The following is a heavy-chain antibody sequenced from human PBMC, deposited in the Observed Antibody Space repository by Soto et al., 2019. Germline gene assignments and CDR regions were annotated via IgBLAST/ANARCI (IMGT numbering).Heavy chain of an antibody. CDR3: ARGGRDGYTV. V-gene: IGHV4-34*01. CDR2: INHSGNT. D-gene: IGHD5-12*01. Sequence: QVQLQEWGAGLLQPSETLSLTCAVYGGSFSGYYWSWIRQPPGKGLEWIGEINHSGNTKYNPSLKSRVTISLDTSKNQFSLKLSSVTAADTAVYYCARGGRDGYTVWGQGTLVTVSS. CDR1: GGSFSGYY. J-gene: IGHJ4*02.